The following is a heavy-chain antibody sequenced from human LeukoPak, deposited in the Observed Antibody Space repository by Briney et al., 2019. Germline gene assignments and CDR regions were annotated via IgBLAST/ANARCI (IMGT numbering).Heavy chain of an antibody. CDR3: ARDQRGISGY. Sequence: ASVKVSCKASGYTFTSYGISWVRQAPGQGLEWMGWINPNSGGTNYAQKFQGRVTMTRDTSISTAYMELSRLRSDDTAVYYCARDQRGISGYWGQGTLVTVSS. CDR1: GYTFTSYG. CDR2: INPNSGGT. V-gene: IGHV1-2*02. J-gene: IGHJ4*02. D-gene: IGHD1-26*01.